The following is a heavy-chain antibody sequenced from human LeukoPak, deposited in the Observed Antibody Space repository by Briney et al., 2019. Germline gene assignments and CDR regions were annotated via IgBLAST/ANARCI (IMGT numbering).Heavy chain of an antibody. Sequence: GGSLRLSCTVSGFTLSSNSMSWVRQAPGKGLEWGSFIYSDNTHYSNPVKGRFTISRDNSKKTLYLQMNSLRAEDTAVYYWAREGSTWFGDPPSDYWGQGTLATVSS. CDR3: AREGSTWFGDPPSDY. CDR2: IYSDNT. CDR1: GFTLSSNS. V-gene: IGHV3-53*01. J-gene: IGHJ4*02. D-gene: IGHD3-10*01.